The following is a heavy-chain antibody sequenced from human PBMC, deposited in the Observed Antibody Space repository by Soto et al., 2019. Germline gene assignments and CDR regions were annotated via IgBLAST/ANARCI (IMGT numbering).Heavy chain of an antibody. D-gene: IGHD2-21*01. CDR2: VYYSGST. CDR1: GDSISTYY. V-gene: IGHV4-59*01. CDR3: ARTRMIESWIDY. Sequence: SESLTLTCDVSGDSISTYYWSWIRQPPGKGLEWIGYVYYSGSTLYNPSPESRVTFSIDMSQKQVSLELNSVIAADTAVYYCARTRMIESWIDYWGHGTLVTVPS. J-gene: IGHJ4*01.